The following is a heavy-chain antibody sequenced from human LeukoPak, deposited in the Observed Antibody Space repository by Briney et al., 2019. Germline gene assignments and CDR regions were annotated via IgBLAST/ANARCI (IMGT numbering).Heavy chain of an antibody. D-gene: IGHD3-3*01. J-gene: IGHJ4*02. CDR2: IYHSGNT. CDR1: GFTLSDYY. V-gene: IGHV4-38-2*01. CDR3: AKLGNYDLMIDY. Sequence: GSLRLSCAASGFTLSDYYMSWIRQAPGKGLEWIGNIYHSGNTYYNPSLKSRVTISVDTSKNQFSLKLSSVTAADTAVYYCAKLGNYDLMIDYWGQGTLVTVSS.